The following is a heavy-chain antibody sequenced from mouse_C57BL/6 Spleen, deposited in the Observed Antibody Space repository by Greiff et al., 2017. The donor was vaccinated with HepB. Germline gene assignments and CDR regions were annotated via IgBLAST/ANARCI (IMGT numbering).Heavy chain of an antibody. J-gene: IGHJ4*01. V-gene: IGHV2-2*01. D-gene: IGHD2-4*01. CDR3: ARWGITTAYYYAMDY. Sequence: VQLQQSGPGLVQPSQSLSITCTVSGFSLTSYGVHWVRQSPGKGLEWLGVIWSGGGTDYNAAFISRLSISKDNSKSQVFFKMNSLQADDTAIYYCARWGITTAYYYAMDYWGQGTSVTVSS. CDR1: GFSLTSYG. CDR2: IWSGGGT.